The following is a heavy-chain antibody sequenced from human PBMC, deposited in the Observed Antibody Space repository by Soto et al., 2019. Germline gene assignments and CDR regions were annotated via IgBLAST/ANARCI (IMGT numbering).Heavy chain of an antibody. CDR3: ARGMPQPRAPACYYFDS. D-gene: IGHD1-1*01. Sequence: SETLSLPCTGSGASLTGSSYWGWIRQPAGKGLEWIGRFSLSGTTNYNPSLRSRVTMSXXXXXXQXSXRXXXVTAXDTALDYCARGMPQPRAPACYYFDSWGQGTLIT. J-gene: IGHJ4*02. CDR1: GASLTGSSY. CDR2: FSLSGTT. V-gene: IGHV4-4*07.